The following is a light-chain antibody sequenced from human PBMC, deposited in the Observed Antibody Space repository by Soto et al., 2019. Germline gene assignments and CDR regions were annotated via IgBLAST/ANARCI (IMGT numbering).Light chain of an antibody. CDR2: DAS. Sequence: DLQMPQSPSTLSASVGDRVTITCRASQSISSWLAWYQQKPGKAPKLLIYDASSLESGVPSRFSGSGSGTEFTLTISSLQPDDFATYYCQQYNSYSWSFCQGTKVDI. CDR1: QSISSW. V-gene: IGKV1-5*01. J-gene: IGKJ1*01. CDR3: QQYNSYSWS.